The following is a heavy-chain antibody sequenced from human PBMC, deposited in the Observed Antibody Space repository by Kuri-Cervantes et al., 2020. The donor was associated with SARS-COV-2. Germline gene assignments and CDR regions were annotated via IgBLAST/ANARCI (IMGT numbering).Heavy chain of an antibody. V-gene: IGHV3-21*01. D-gene: IGHD1-1*01. CDR1: GFTFSSYS. Sequence: GESLKISCAASGFTFSSYSMNWVRQAPGKGLEWVSSISSSSSYIYYADSVKGRFTLSRDNAKNMLFLQMNSLRAEDTAVYYCVREGDHWNFDYWGQGTLVTVSS. J-gene: IGHJ4*02. CDR3: VREGDHWNFDY. CDR2: ISSSSSYI.